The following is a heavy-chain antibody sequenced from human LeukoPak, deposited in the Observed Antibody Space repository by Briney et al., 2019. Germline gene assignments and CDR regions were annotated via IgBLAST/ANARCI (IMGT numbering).Heavy chain of an antibody. Sequence: PSETLSLTCTVSGGSISSSSYYWGWIRQPPGKGLEWIGSIYYSGSTNYNPSLKSRVTISVDTSKNQFSLKLRSVTAADTAVYYCARVTGCVIEDNFDYWGQGTLVTVSS. CDR1: GGSISSSSYY. CDR3: ARVTGCVIEDNFDY. D-gene: IGHD3-22*01. J-gene: IGHJ4*02. V-gene: IGHV4-39*07. CDR2: IYYSGST.